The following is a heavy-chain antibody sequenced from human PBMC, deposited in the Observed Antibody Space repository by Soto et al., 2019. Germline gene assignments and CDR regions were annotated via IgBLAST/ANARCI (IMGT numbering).Heavy chain of an antibody. CDR1: GGSVRDGSYY. D-gene: IGHD1-7*01. Sequence: SETLSLTCTVSGGSVRDGSYYWAWLRQPPGKGLEWIGHIYHSGSTIYNPSLKSRVTISIDTSKSQFSLNLNSMTAADTAVYYCEGYNWNYYFDPWGQGTLVTVSS. J-gene: IGHJ5*02. CDR2: IYHSGST. V-gene: IGHV4-61*01. CDR3: EGYNWNYYFDP.